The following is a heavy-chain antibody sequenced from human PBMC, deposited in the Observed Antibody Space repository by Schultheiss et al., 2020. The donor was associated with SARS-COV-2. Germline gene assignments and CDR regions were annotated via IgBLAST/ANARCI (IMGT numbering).Heavy chain of an antibody. J-gene: IGHJ5*02. CDR2: IKQDGSEK. Sequence: GGSLRLSCAASGFTFSSYWMSWVRQAPGKGLEWVANIKQDGSEKYYVDSVKGRFTISRDNAKNSLYLQMNSLRAEDTAVYYCAREGGRENARAFDPWGQGTLVTVSS. CDR3: AREGGRENARAFDP. CDR1: GFTFSSYW. V-gene: IGHV3-7*01.